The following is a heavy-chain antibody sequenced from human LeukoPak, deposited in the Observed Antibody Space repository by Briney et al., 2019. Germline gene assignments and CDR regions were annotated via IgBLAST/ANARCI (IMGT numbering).Heavy chain of an antibody. D-gene: IGHD6-13*01. CDR3: VKDSSSWRGPFDY. J-gene: IGHJ4*02. CDR1: GFTFSSYA. CDR2: ISSNGGST. Sequence: PGGSLRLSCSASGFTFSSYAMHWVRQAPGKGLEYVSAISSNGGSTYYADSVKGRFTISRDSSKNTLYLQMSSLRAEDTAVYYCVKDSSSWRGPFDYWGQGTLVTVSS. V-gene: IGHV3-64D*06.